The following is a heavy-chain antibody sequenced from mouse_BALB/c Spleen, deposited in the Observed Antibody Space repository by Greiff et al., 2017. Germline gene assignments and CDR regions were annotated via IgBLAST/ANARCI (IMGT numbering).Heavy chain of an antibody. Sequence: EVKLMESGPGLVKPSQSLSLTCSVTGYSITSGYYWNWIRQFPGNKLEWMGYISYDGSNNYNPSLKNRISITRDTSKNQFFLKLNSVTTEDTATYYCARDLGLLEAWFAYWGQGTLVTVSA. CDR3: ARDLGLLEAWFAY. CDR2: ISYDGSN. J-gene: IGHJ3*01. V-gene: IGHV3-6*02. D-gene: IGHD2-10*01. CDR1: GYSITSGYY.